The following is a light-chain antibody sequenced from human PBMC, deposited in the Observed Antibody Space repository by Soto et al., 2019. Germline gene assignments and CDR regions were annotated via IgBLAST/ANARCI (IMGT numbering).Light chain of an antibody. Sequence: QSVLSQAPSAAGTPGPRVTISCSGSNSNIGSFAVSWFQQLPGTAPKVLIFSTNQRPSGAPDLFSGSKSGTSASLAISGLQSEDEAHYYCGSWDHSVTGVVFGGGT. J-gene: IGLJ2*01. CDR2: STN. CDR1: NSNIGSFA. V-gene: IGLV1-44*01. CDR3: GSWDHSVTGVV.